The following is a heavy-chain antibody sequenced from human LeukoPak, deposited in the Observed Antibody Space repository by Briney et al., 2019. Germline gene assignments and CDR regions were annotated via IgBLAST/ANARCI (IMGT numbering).Heavy chain of an antibody. D-gene: IGHD3-16*01. CDR1: GFTFSSHA. CDR2: IYSGGST. V-gene: IGHV3-66*04. J-gene: IGHJ3*02. Sequence: GGSLRLSCAASGFTFSSHAMHWVRQAPGKGLEWVSVIYSGGSTYYADSVKGRFTISRDNSKNTLYLQMNSLRAEDTAVYYCARHSEGASFDIWGQGTMVTVSS. CDR3: ARHSEGASFDI.